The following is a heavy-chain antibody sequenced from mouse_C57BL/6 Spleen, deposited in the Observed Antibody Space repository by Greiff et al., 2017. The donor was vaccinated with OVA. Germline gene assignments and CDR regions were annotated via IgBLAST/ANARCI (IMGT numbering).Heavy chain of an antibody. CDR2: INPSSGYT. Sequence: QVHVKQSGAELAKPGASVKLSCKASGYTFTSYWMHWVKQRPGQGLEWIGYINPSSGYTKYNQKFKDKATLTADKSSSTAYMQLSSLTYEDSAVYYCARSDLLLYYYAMDYWGQGTSVTVSS. D-gene: IGHD2-1*01. V-gene: IGHV1-7*01. CDR3: ARSDLLLYYYAMDY. J-gene: IGHJ4*01. CDR1: GYTFTSYW.